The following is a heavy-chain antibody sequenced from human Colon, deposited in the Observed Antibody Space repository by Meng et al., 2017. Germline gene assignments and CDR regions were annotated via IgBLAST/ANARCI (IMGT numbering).Heavy chain of an antibody. J-gene: IGHJ4*02. CDR2: IHYSGSR. CDR3: ARFYGSGTFEVHDY. Sequence: RVRKSCPGLVRPSETLSPTCTVSGGSVSSASYYWSWIRQPSGKGLEWIGLIHYSGSRNYNPALKSRVTMSVDTSKNQVSLRLTSVTAADTAVYYCARFYGSGTFEVHDYWGQGTLVTVSS. V-gene: IGHV4-61*01. CDR1: GGSVSSASYY. D-gene: IGHD3-10*01.